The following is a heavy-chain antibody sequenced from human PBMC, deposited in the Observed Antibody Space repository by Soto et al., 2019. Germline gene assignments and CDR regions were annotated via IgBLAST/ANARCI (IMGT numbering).Heavy chain of an antibody. V-gene: IGHV3-30-3*01. CDR1: GFTFSSYA. D-gene: IGHD6-6*01. Sequence: QVQLVESGGGVVQPGRSLRLSCVASGFTFSSYAMHWVRQAPGKGLEWVAVISYDGSNKYYADSVKGRFTISRDNSKNTLYLQMNSLRAEDTAVYYCASTRRSSIFDYWGQGTLVTVSS. J-gene: IGHJ4*02. CDR2: ISYDGSNK. CDR3: ASTRRSSIFDY.